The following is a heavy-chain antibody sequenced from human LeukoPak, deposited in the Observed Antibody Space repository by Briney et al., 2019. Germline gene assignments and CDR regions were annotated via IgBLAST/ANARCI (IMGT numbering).Heavy chain of an antibody. D-gene: IGHD3-10*01. CDR1: GFSFTDYS. CDR2: ISDTSYYI. J-gene: IGHJ4*02. Sequence: GGSLRLSCAASGFSFTDYSLHWVRQAPGKGLEWVASISDTSYYIYYAESVKGRFTISRDNAETSLYLQMNRLRAEHTAVYFCARSNPGGSPTQARAANFWGQGTLVTVSS. CDR3: ARSNPGGSPTQARAANF. V-gene: IGHV3-21*01.